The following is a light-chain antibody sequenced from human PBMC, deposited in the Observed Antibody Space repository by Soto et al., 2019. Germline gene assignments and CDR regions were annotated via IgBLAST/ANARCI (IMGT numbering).Light chain of an antibody. Sequence: DIQMPKSHSTLSASVGDPAPVTGRARPSVSGWLAWYPQNPGEAPKLLIYDASALPRGVPSRFSGSGSGTKFTLTIRSLQPDDFATYYCQQSSTYTPRTCGQGTKVDIK. CDR2: DAS. J-gene: IGKJ1*01. V-gene: IGKV1-5*01. CDR1: PSVSGW. CDR3: QQSSTYTPRT.